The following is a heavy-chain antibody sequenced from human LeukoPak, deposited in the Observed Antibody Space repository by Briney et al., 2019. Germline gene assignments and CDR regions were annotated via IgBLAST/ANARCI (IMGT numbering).Heavy chain of an antibody. CDR2: ISGTGGTT. CDR1: GFTFSNYS. D-gene: IGHD6-19*01. Sequence: GGSLRLSCAASGFTFSNYSMSWVRQAPGKGLEWVSTISGTGGTTYYADSVKGRFTISRDNAKNSLFLQMNTLRAEDTAVYYCARDLSVAGFDFWGQGTMVTVSS. J-gene: IGHJ3*01. V-gene: IGHV3-23*01. CDR3: ARDLSVAGFDF.